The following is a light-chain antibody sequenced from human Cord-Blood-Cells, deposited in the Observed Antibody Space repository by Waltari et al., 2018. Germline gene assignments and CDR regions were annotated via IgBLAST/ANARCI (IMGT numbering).Light chain of an antibody. CDR2: LGS. J-gene: IGKJ4*01. V-gene: IGKV2-28*01. CDR1: QSLLHSNGYNY. Sequence: DIVMTQSPLSLLVTPGEPASSSCRSSQSLLHSNGYNYLDWYLQKPGQSPQLLIYLGSNRASGVPDRFSGSGSGTDFTLKISRVEAEDVGVYYCMQALQTPLTFGGGTKVEIK. CDR3: MQALQTPLT.